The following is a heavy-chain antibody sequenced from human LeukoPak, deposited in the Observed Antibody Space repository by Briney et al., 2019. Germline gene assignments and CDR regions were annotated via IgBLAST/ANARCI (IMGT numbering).Heavy chain of an antibody. CDR2: ISSSGSTI. D-gene: IGHD3-22*01. CDR1: GFTFSSYE. CDR3: AREGRQWLFQSYFDY. J-gene: IGHJ4*02. Sequence: GGSLRLSCAASGFTFSSYEMNWVRQAPGKGLEWVSYISSSGSTIYYADSVKGRFTISRDNAKNSLYLQMNSLRAEDTAVYYCAREGRQWLFQSYFDYWGQGTLVTVSS. V-gene: IGHV3-48*03.